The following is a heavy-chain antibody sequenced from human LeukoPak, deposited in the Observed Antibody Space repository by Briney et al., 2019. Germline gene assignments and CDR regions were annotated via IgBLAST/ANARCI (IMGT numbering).Heavy chain of an antibody. Sequence: GGSLRLSCAASGFTFSSYAMSWVRQAPGKGLEWVPAISGSGGSTYYADSVKGRFTISRDNSKNTLYLQMNSLRAEDTAVYYCAKLRGGITMIVVVTRPHYFDYWGQGTLVTVSS. V-gene: IGHV3-23*01. CDR1: GFTFSSYA. J-gene: IGHJ4*02. CDR2: ISGSGGST. D-gene: IGHD3-22*01. CDR3: AKLRGGITMIVVVTRPHYFDY.